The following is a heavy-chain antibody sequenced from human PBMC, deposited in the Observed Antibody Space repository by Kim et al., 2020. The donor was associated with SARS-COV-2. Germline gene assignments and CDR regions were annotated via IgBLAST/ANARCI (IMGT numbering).Heavy chain of an antibody. V-gene: IGHV3-9*01. CDR3: AKGNAGYTSGWYGH. Sequence: GGSLRLSCEASGFTFGDYVMDWVRQAPGKGLEWVSGISWNGNNIVYADSVKGRFTISRDNAKNSLYLQMNSLRPEDTALYYCAKGNAGYTSGWYGHWGQGTLVTVSS. CDR1: GFTFGDYV. D-gene: IGHD6-19*01. J-gene: IGHJ4*02. CDR2: ISWNGNNI.